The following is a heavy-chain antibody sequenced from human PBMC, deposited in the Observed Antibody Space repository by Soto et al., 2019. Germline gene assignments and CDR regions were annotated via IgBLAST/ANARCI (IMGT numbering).Heavy chain of an antibody. CDR3: ACVITRNYDFWSGYYTGWFDP. Sequence: SETLSLTCTVSGGSISSYYWSWIRQPPGKGLEWIGYIYYSGSTNYNPSLKSRVIISVDTSKNQFSLKLSSVTAADTAVYYCACVITRNYDFWSGYYTGWFDPWGQGTLVTVSS. J-gene: IGHJ5*02. V-gene: IGHV4-59*01. CDR2: IYYSGST. CDR1: GGSISSYY. D-gene: IGHD3-3*01.